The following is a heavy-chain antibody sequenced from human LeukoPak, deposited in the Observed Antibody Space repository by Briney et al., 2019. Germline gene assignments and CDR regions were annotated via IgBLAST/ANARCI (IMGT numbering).Heavy chain of an antibody. CDR1: GFTFSSYA. Sequence: GSLRLSCAVSGFTFSSYAMSWVRQPPGKGLEWIGSIYYSGSTYYNPSLKRRVTISVDTSKNQFSLKLSSVTAADTAVYYCARHHGSWSLRRWFDHWGQGTLVTVSS. CDR3: ARHHGSWSLRRWFDH. CDR2: IYYSGST. V-gene: IGHV4-39*01. D-gene: IGHD6-13*01. J-gene: IGHJ5*02.